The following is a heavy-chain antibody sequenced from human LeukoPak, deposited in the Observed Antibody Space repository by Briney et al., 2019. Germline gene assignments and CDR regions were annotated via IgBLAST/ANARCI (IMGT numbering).Heavy chain of an antibody. J-gene: IGHJ6*02. V-gene: IGHV3-30*18. Sequence: GGSLRLSCAASGFTFSSYGMHWVRQAPGKGLEWVAVISYDGSNKYYADSVKGRFTISRDNSKNTLHLQMNSLRAEDTAVYYCAKENYYGSGRFYYGIDVWGQGTTVTVSS. CDR2: ISYDGSNK. D-gene: IGHD3-10*01. CDR1: GFTFSSYG. CDR3: AKENYYGSGRFYYGIDV.